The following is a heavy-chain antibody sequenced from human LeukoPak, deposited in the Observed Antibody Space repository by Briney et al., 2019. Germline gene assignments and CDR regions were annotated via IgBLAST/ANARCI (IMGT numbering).Heavy chain of an antibody. CDR1: GGSISSDY. CDR3: AREKAAPGSFFYYYGMDV. Sequence: SETLSLTCTVSGGSISSDYWSWIRQPAGKGLEWVGLIYTSGSTNYNPSLKSRVTMSVHTSKNQFSLKLSSVTAADTAVYHCAREKAAPGSFFYYYGMDVWGQGTTVTVSS. V-gene: IGHV4-4*07. J-gene: IGHJ6*02. CDR2: IYTSGST. D-gene: IGHD2-15*01.